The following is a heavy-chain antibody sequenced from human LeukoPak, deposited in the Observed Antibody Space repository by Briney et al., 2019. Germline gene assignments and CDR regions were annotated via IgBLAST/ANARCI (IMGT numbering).Heavy chain of an antibody. CDR1: GGSFSGYY. CDR2: INHSGST. D-gene: IGHD4-4*01. V-gene: IGHV4-34*01. CDR3: ARGGDYSNYYYGMDV. Sequence: SETLSLTCAVYGGSFSGYYWSWIRQPPGKGLEWIGEINHSGSTNYNPSLKSRVTISVDTSKNQFSLKLGSVTAADTAVYYCARGGDYSNYYYGMDVWGQGTTVTVSS. J-gene: IGHJ6*02.